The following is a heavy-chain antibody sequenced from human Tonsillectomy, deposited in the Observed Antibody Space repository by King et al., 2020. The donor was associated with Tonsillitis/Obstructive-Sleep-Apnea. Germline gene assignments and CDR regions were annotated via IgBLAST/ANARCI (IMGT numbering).Heavy chain of an antibody. J-gene: IGHJ4*02. CDR2: IIPILGTA. CDR1: VGTFSSYA. V-gene: IGHV1-69*12. CDR3: ARGPSEYSSSYLLYY. Sequence: VQLVQSGAEVKKPGSSVKVSCKASVGTFSSYAINWVRQAPGQGLEWMGGIIPILGTANYAQKFQGRVTITADESTSTAYMELSSLRSEDTAVYYCARGPSEYSSSYLLYYWGQGTLVTVSS. D-gene: IGHD6-6*01.